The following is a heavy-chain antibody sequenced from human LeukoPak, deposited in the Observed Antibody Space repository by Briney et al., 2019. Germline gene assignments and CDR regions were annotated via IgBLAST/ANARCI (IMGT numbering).Heavy chain of an antibody. CDR2: IIPIFGTA. CDR1: GGTFSSYA. V-gene: IGHV1-69*01. CDR3: ARDRTILTGDAFDT. J-gene: IGHJ3*02. Sequence: SVKVSCKASGGTFSSYAISWVRQAPGQGLEWMGGIIPIFGTANYAQKFQGRVTITADESTSTAYMELSSLRSEDTAVYYCARDRTILTGDAFDTWGQGTMVTVSS. D-gene: IGHD3-9*01.